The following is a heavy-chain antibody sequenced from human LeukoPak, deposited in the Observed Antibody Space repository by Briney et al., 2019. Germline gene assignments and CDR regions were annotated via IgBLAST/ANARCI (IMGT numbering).Heavy chain of an antibody. V-gene: IGHV4-34*01. J-gene: IGHJ4*02. CDR1: GGPFSGYY. Sequence: PSETLSLTCAVYGGPFSGYYWSWIRQPPGKGLEWIGEINHSGSTNYNPSLKSRVTISVDTSKNQFSLKLSSVTAADTAVYYCARGRAARSIDYWGQGTLVTVSS. CDR2: INHSGST. D-gene: IGHD6-6*01. CDR3: ARGRAARSIDY.